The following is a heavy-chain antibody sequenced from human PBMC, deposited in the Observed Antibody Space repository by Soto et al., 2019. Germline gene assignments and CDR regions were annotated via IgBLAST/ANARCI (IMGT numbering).Heavy chain of an antibody. CDR3: AKLGAVAGTFFDY. CDR1: GFTFSSYG. V-gene: IGHV3-30*18. J-gene: IGHJ4*02. Sequence: QVQLVESGGGVVQPGRSLRLSCAASGFTFSSYGMHWVRQAPGKGLEWVAVISYDGSNKYYADSVKGRFTISSDNSKNTLYLQMISLRAEDTAVYYCAKLGAVAGTFFDYWGQGTLVTVSS. CDR2: ISYDGSNK. D-gene: IGHD6-19*01.